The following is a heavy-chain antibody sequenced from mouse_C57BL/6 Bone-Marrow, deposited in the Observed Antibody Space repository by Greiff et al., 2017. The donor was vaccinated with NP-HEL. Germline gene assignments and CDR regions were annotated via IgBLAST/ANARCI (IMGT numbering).Heavy chain of an antibody. CDR2: IYPGSGNT. D-gene: IGHD1-1*01. V-gene: IGHV1-66*01. Sequence: VKLQESGPELVKPGASVKISCKASGYSFTSYYIHWVKQRPGQGLEWIGWIYPGSGNTKYNEKFKGKATLTADTSSSTAYMQLSSLTSEDSEVYYCARGYYGPWGQGTLVTVSA. J-gene: IGHJ3*01. CDR3: ARGYYGP. CDR1: GYSFTSYY.